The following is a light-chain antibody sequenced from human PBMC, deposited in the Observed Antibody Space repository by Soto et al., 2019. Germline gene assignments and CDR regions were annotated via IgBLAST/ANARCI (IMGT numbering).Light chain of an antibody. J-gene: IGKJ5*01. Sequence: DILLTQSPATLSLSPGERVTLSCRATQRVSSSVAWYQQKSGQAPRLLIYDASNRATGIPARFSGSGSGTDFTLTISSLEPEDFAVYYCQQRSNWPITFGQGTRLEIK. CDR1: QRVSSS. CDR2: DAS. CDR3: QQRSNWPIT. V-gene: IGKV3-11*01.